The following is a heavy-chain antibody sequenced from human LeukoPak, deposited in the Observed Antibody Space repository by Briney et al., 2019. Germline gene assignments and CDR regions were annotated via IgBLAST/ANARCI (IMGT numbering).Heavy chain of an antibody. J-gene: IGHJ6*04. CDR2: ISSSGSTI. Sequence: GGSLRLSCAASGFTFSSYEMNWVRQAPGKGLEWVSYISSSGSTIYYADSVEGRFTISRDNAKNSLYLQMNSLRAEDTAVYYCAELGITMIGGVWGKGATVTISS. D-gene: IGHD3-10*02. CDR3: AELGITMIGGV. V-gene: IGHV3-48*03. CDR1: GFTFSSYE.